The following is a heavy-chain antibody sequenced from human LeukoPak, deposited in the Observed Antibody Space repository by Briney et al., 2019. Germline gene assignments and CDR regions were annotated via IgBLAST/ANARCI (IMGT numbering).Heavy chain of an antibody. J-gene: IGHJ4*02. CDR1: GFTFSNYW. Sequence: GGSLRLSCAASGFTFSNYWMTWVRQAPGKGLVWVSRINSDGSSTTYADSVKGRFTISRDNARNTLYLQMNSLRAEDTAVYYCARDGVAFDYWGQGTLVTVSS. V-gene: IGHV3-74*01. D-gene: IGHD2-21*01. CDR3: ARDGVAFDY. CDR2: INSDGSST.